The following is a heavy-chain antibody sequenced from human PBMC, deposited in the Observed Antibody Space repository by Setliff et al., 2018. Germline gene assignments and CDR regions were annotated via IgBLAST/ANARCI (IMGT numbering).Heavy chain of an antibody. CDR1: GGSFSGYY. Sequence: SETLSLTCAVYGGSFSGYYWSWIRQPPGKGLEWIGEINHSGSTNYNPSLKSRVTISVDTSKNQFSLKLSSVTAADTVVYYCARGGYSYGHHYYYYMDVWGKGTTVTLS. V-gene: IGHV4-34*01. J-gene: IGHJ6*03. D-gene: IGHD5-18*01. CDR3: ARGGYSYGHHYYYYMDV. CDR2: INHSGST.